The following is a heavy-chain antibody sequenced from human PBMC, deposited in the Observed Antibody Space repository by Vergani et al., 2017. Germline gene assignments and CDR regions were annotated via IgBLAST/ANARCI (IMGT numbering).Heavy chain of an antibody. J-gene: IGHJ6*04. Sequence: EVQLEESGGGLVLPGRSLRLSCVASGFTSAGYAMHWVRQAPGKGLAWVSGISCSGGSTYYAGSVKGRFTISRDSSKNTLYLQMNSLSAGDTAVYYCAKANPRNSGYDYLYYYHAMDVWGKGTTVTVSS. CDR3: AKANPRNSGYDYLYYYHAMDV. V-gene: IGHV3-23*04. CDR2: ISCSGGST. CDR1: GFTSAGYA. D-gene: IGHD5-12*01.